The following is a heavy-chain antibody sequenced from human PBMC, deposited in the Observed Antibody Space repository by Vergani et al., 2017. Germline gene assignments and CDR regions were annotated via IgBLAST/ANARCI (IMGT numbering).Heavy chain of an antibody. CDR2: IYYSGST. CDR3: AIILRRDAFDI. Sequence: QLQLQESGPGLVKPSETLSLTCTVSGGSISSSSYYWGWIRQPPGKGLEWIGSIYYSGSTYYNPSLKSRVTISVDTSKNQFSLKLSSVTAADTAVYYCAIILRRDAFDIWGQGTMVTVSS. CDR1: GGSISSSSYY. V-gene: IGHV4-39*07. J-gene: IGHJ3*02. D-gene: IGHD3-3*01.